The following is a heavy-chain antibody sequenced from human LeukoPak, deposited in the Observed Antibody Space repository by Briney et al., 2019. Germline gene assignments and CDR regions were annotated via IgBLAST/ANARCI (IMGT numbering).Heavy chain of an antibody. Sequence: SETLSLTCTVSGGSPSTYYWTWIRQPPGKGLEYIGYIHTSGRTNFNPSLKSQVTMSRDTSKNQFSLSLTSVTAADTAVYYCARLTGYDGAGYYYGSFDCWGQGTLVTVSS. V-gene: IGHV4-4*09. CDR3: ARLTGYDGAGYYYGSFDC. CDR1: GGSPSTYY. D-gene: IGHD3-22*01. J-gene: IGHJ4*02. CDR2: IHTSGRT.